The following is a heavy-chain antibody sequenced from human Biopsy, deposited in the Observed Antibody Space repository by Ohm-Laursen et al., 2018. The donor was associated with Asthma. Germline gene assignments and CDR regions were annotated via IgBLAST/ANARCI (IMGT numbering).Heavy chain of an antibody. CDR2: IYYTGTT. Sequence: TLSLTCTVSGGSISRSSYYWGWIRQPPGKGLAWIGHIYYTGTTNYSPSLKIPTPISVDGSKHQISQKLSPVTAADTAVYYCARQQFATSPDDYWGRGTLVTVSS. CDR3: ARQQFATSPDDY. V-gene: IGHV4-39*01. CDR1: GGSISRSSYY. J-gene: IGHJ4*02. D-gene: IGHD5-24*01.